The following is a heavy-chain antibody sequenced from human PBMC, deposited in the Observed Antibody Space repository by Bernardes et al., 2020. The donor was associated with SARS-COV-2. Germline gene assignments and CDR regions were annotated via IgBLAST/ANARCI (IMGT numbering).Heavy chain of an antibody. D-gene: IGHD3-10*01. V-gene: IGHV4-4*02. CDR2: IYHTGIT. J-gene: IGHJ6*02. CDR3: ARGKWFGDSLDYFGMDV. CDR1: GVSISSSMW. Sequence: SETLSLTCVVSGVSISSSMWWTWVRQPPGKGLEWIGEIYHTGITKYNPSLKSRVGISVDKSNNQFSLNLISVTAADTAVYYCARGKWFGDSLDYFGMDVWGQGRKVTVSS.